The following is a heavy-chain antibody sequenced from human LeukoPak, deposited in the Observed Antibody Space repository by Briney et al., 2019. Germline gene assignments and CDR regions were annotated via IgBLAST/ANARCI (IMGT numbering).Heavy chain of an antibody. CDR3: ARDRSSSVLAYDY. J-gene: IGHJ4*02. Sequence: GALRLSCAASGFTFSSYSMNRVRQAPGKGLEWVSSISSSSSYIYYADSVKGRFTISRDNAKNSLYLQMNSLRAEDTAVYYCARDRSSSVLAYDYWGQGTLVTVSS. D-gene: IGHD6-6*01. CDR2: ISSSSSYI. V-gene: IGHV3-21*01. CDR1: GFTFSSYS.